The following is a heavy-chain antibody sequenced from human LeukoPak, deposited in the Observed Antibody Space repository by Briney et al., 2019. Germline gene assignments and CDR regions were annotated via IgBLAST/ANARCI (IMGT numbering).Heavy chain of an antibody. J-gene: IGHJ4*02. V-gene: IGHV5-10-1*01. D-gene: IGHD3-22*01. Sequence: GESLKISCKASGYSFVTYWIGWVRQMPGKGLEWMGRIDPSDSYTNYSPSFQGHVTISADKSISTAYLQWSSLKASDTAMYYCARVDSSGYYLIFDYWGQGTLVTVSS. CDR3: ARVDSSGYYLIFDY. CDR2: IDPSDSYT. CDR1: GYSFVTYW.